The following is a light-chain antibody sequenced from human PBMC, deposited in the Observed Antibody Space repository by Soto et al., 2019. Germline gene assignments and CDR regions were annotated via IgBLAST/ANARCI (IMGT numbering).Light chain of an antibody. CDR3: SSYTTSSTYV. V-gene: IGLV2-14*01. CDR2: DVT. CDR1: SSDVGRYNY. Sequence: QCALTQPASVSGSPGQSITISWTGTSSDVGRYNYVSWYQQHPGKAPKLLIYDVTNRPSGVSNRFSGSKSGNTASLTISGLQAEDEADFYCSSYTTSSTYVFGTGTKLTVL. J-gene: IGLJ1*01.